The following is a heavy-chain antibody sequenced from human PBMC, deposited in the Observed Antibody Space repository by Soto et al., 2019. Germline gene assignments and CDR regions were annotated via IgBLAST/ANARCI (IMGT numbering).Heavy chain of an antibody. CDR1: GFTFSASW. V-gene: IGHV3-7*01. CDR2: INPDASEK. CDR3: ARIRGGGAYDM. Sequence: EVQLVESGGGLVQPGGSLRLSCAASGFTFSASWMTWVRQAPGKGLEWVANINPDASEKYYVDSGEGRCSISRDNAKNSLYLQVDSLRAGVTYVYHFARIRGGGAYDMWGKGTMVTVSS. J-gene: IGHJ3*02. D-gene: IGHD3-10*01.